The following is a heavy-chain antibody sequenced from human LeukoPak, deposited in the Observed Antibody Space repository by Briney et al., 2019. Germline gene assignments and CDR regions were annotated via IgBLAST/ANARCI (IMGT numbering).Heavy chain of an antibody. J-gene: IGHJ6*03. Sequence: ASVKVSCKASGYTFTSYAMNWVRQAPGQGLEWMGWINTDTGNPTYAQGFTGRFVFSLDTSVSTAYLQISSLKADDTAVYYCARERNDCYGSSGCVGDSYMDVWGKGTTVTVSS. CDR2: INTDTGNP. D-gene: IGHD3-22*01. CDR1: GYTFTSYA. V-gene: IGHV7-4-1*02. CDR3: ARERNDCYGSSGCVGDSYMDV.